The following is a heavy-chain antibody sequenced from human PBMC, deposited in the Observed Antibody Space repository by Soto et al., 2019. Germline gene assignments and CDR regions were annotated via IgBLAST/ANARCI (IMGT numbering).Heavy chain of an antibody. J-gene: IGHJ5*02. CDR1: GFTFSSYA. CDR2: ISASGGST. D-gene: IGHD6-19*01. Sequence: EVPLLESGGGLVQPGGSLRLSCAASGFTFSSYAMTWVRQAQGKGLEWVSSISASGGSTYYADSVKGRFTISRDNSKNTLYLQMNSLRAEDTAVYYCAKGNSGWTRFDPWGQGTLVTVSS. V-gene: IGHV3-23*01. CDR3: AKGNSGWTRFDP.